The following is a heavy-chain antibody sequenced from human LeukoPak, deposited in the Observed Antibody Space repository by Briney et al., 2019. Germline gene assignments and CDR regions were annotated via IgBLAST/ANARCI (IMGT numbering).Heavy chain of an antibody. V-gene: IGHV3-74*01. J-gene: IGHJ3*02. CDR2: INSDGSST. CDR1: GFTFNTYW. Sequence: GGSLRLSCAASGFTFNTYWMHWVRQAPGKGLVWVSRINSDGSSTSYADSVKGRFTISRDNAKNTLFLQMNSLRAEDTAVYYCARGPGAFDIWGQGTMVTVSS. CDR3: ARGPGAFDI. D-gene: IGHD2-2*01.